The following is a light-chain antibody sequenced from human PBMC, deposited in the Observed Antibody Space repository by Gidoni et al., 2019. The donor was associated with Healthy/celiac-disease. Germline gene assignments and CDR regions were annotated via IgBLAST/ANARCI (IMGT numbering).Light chain of an antibody. CDR2: DVS. Sequence: QSALTQPASVSGSPGQSITISCPGTSSDVGGYNYVSWYQQHPGKAPKLMIYDVSTRPSGVSNRFSGSKSGNTASLTISGLQAEDEADYYCSSYTSSSTPYVVGTGTKVTVL. J-gene: IGLJ1*01. CDR3: SSYTSSSTPYV. V-gene: IGLV2-14*01. CDR1: SSDVGGYNY.